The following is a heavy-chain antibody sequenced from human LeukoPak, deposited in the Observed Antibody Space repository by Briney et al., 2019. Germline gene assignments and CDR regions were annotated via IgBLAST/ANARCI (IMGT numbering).Heavy chain of an antibody. D-gene: IGHD2-15*01. Sequence: GRSLRLSCAASGFTFSSYAMHWVRQAPGKGLEWVAVISYDGSNKYYADSVKGRFTISRDNSKNTLYLQMNSLRAEDTAVYYCARNAGSVRVVVAAIYYYYYMDVWGKGTTVTVSS. J-gene: IGHJ6*03. V-gene: IGHV3-30*04. CDR2: ISYDGSNK. CDR3: ARNAGSVRVVVAAIYYYYYMDV. CDR1: GFTFSSYA.